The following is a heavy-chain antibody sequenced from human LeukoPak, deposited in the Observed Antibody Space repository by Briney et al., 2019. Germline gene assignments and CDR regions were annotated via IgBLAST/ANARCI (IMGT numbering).Heavy chain of an antibody. D-gene: IGHD2-2*01. J-gene: IGHJ4*02. CDR2: ISSTGGST. Sequence: GGSLRLSCAVSGFTFSDYAMHWVRQAPGKGLEYVSAISSTGGSTYYANSVKGRFTISRDNSKNTLYLQMGSLRAEDMAVYYCARGPFYCSSTSCYTFDYWGQGTLVTVSS. CDR3: ARGPFYCSSTSCYTFDY. V-gene: IGHV3-64*01. CDR1: GFTFSDYA.